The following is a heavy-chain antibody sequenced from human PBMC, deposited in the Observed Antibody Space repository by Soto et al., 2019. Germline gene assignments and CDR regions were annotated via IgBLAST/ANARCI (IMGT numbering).Heavy chain of an antibody. CDR3: ARMHNWNDYAFDI. Sequence: RASVKVSCKASGGTFSSYAISWVRQAPGQGLEWMGGIIPIFGTANYAQKFQGRVTITADESTSTAYMELSSLRSEDTAVYYCARMHNWNDYAFDIWGQGTMVTVSS. CDR1: GGTFSSYA. V-gene: IGHV1-69*13. CDR2: IIPIFGTA. D-gene: IGHD1-1*01. J-gene: IGHJ3*02.